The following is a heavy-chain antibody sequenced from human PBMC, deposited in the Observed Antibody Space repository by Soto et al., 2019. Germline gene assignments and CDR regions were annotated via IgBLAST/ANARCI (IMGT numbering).Heavy chain of an antibody. V-gene: IGHV1-69*06. Sequence: TSVNVSCKASGGSFSSYASSWVQQAPGQGLEWMGGIIPIFGTADYAQKFQGRVTITADKSTSTAYMELSSLRSEDTAVYYCAKGIVVVPHAFDIWGQGTMVTVSS. CDR3: AKGIVVVPHAFDI. CDR2: IIPIFGTA. J-gene: IGHJ3*02. D-gene: IGHD3-22*01. CDR1: GGSFSSYA.